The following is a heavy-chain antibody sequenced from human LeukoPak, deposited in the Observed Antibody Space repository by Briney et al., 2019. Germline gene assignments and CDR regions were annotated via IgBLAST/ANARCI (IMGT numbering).Heavy chain of an antibody. CDR2: ISYDGSNK. V-gene: IGHV3-30-3*01. CDR1: GFTFSSSA. Sequence: GGSLRLSCAASGFTFSSSAMHWVRQAPGKGLEWVAVISYDGSNKYYADSVKGRFTISRDNSKNTLYLQMNSLRAEDTAVYYCARDSIAVAGTYFDYWGQGTLVTVSS. D-gene: IGHD6-19*01. J-gene: IGHJ4*02. CDR3: ARDSIAVAGTYFDY.